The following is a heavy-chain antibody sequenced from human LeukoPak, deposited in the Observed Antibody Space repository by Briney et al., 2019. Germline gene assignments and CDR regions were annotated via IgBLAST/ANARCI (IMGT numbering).Heavy chain of an antibody. CDR3: ARERGHPSLRFLPVYYFDY. J-gene: IGHJ4*02. CDR1: GGSISSYY. D-gene: IGHD3-3*01. CDR2: IYYSGST. V-gene: IGHV4-59*01. Sequence: SETLSLTCTVSGGSISSYYWSWIRQPPGKGLEWIGYIYYSGSTNYNPSLKSRVTISADTSKNQFSLKLSSVTAADTAVYYCARERGHPSLRFLPVYYFDYWGQGTLVTVSS.